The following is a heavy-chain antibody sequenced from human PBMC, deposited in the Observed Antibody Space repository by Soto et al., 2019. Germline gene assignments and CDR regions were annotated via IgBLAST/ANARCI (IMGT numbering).Heavy chain of an antibody. CDR3: ARGDRLLTIYDY. D-gene: IGHD3-10*01. CDR2: FYHTGSS. CDR1: GDSVNSGSAY. J-gene: IGHJ4*02. V-gene: IGHV4-61*01. Sequence: SETLSLTCSVSGDSVNSGSAYWSWIRQPPGKGLEWLGYFYHTGSSGYNPSLKGRVTISLDPSKNQFSLRLTSVTTADTAVYFCARGDRLLTIYDYWGQGTLVTVSS.